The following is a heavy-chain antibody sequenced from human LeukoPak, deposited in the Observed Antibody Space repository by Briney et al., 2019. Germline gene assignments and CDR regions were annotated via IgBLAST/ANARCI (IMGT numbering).Heavy chain of an antibody. J-gene: IGHJ4*02. D-gene: IGHD6-19*01. CDR1: GFTFSSYA. CDR2: ISYDGSNK. CDR3: AKETAAKYSSGWAGGGPSLQY. Sequence: GGSLRLSCAASGFTFSSYAIHWVRQAPGKGLEWVAVISYDGSNKYYADSVKGRFTISRDNSKNTLYLQMNSLRTEDTAVYYCAKETAAKYSSGWAGGGPSLQYWGQGTLVTVSS. V-gene: IGHV3-30*18.